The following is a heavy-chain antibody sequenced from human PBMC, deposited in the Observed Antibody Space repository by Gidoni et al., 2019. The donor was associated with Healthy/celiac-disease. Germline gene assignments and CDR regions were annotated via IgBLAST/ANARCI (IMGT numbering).Heavy chain of an antibody. V-gene: IGHV4-59*08. Sequence: QVQLQESGPGLVKPSETLSLTCTVSGGSISSYYCNWIRQPPGKGLEWIGHIYYRGSTNNNPSLKSRVTISVDTSKNQFSLKLSSVTAADTAVYYCARHRLNPREGVSAFDIWGQGTMVTVSS. CDR3: ARHRLNPREGVSAFDI. D-gene: IGHD3-16*01. J-gene: IGHJ3*02. CDR2: IYYRGST. CDR1: GGSISSYY.